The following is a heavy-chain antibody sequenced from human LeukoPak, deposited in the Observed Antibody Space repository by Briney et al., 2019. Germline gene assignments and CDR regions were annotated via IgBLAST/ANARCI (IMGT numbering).Heavy chain of an antibody. CDR1: GFSLSTSGMR. CDR3: ARAQGLAFDY. V-gene: IGHV2-70*04. Sequence: SGPALVKPTQTLTLTCTFSGFSLSTSGMRVSWIRQPPVKALEWLARIDWDDDKFYSTSLKTRLTISKDTSKNQVVLTMTNMDPVDTATYYCARAQGLAFDYWGQGTLVTVSS. J-gene: IGHJ4*02. CDR2: IDWDDDK. D-gene: IGHD3-3*02.